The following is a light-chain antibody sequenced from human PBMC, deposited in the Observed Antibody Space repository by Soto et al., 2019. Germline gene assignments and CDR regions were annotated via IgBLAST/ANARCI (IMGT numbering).Light chain of an antibody. V-gene: IGLV2-8*01. J-gene: IGLJ2*01. CDR3: SSYAGSNNLV. CDR2: EVS. Sequence: QSALTQPPSASGSPGQSVTISCTGTSSDVGGYDYVSWYQHHPGKAPKLIISEVSKLPSGVPDRFSGSKSGNTASLTVSGLQAEDEADYYCSSYAGSNNLVFGGGTKLTVL. CDR1: SSDVGGYDY.